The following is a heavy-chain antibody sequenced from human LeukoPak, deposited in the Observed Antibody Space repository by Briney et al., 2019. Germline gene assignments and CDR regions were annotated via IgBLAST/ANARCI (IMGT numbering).Heavy chain of an antibody. CDR1: GGTFSSYA. CDR3: ARGYYYDSSGYYNWFDP. CDR2: IIPIFGTA. J-gene: IGHJ5*02. V-gene: IGHV1-69*05. Sequence: SVKVSCKASGGTFSSYAISWVRQAPGQGLEWMGGIIPIFGTANYAQKFQGRVTITTDESTSTAYMELSSLRSEDTTVYYCARGYYYDSSGYYNWFDPWGQGTLVTVSS. D-gene: IGHD3-22*01.